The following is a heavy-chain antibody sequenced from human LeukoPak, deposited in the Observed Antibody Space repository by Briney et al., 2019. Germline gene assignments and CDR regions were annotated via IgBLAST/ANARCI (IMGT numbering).Heavy chain of an antibody. J-gene: IGHJ4*02. CDR3: ARVVRCGTSTCFGY. D-gene: IGHD1-26*01. Sequence: GGSLRLSCAASGFTVSNNCMSWVRQAPGKGLEWVSVIYVGGSADYADSAKGRFTISRDNSKNTLYLQMNSLRVEDTAVYYCARVVRCGTSTCFGYWGQGTLVTVSS. CDR2: IYVGGSA. V-gene: IGHV3-53*01. CDR1: GFTVSNNC.